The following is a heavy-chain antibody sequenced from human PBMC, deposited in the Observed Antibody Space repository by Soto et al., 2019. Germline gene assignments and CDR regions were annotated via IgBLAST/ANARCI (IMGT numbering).Heavy chain of an antibody. CDR1: GFTFSSYG. CDR3: ARDLWFGELPYYFDY. Sequence: PGGSLSLSCAASGFTFSSYGMHWVRQAPGKGLEWVAVIWYDGSNKYYADSVKGRFTISRDNSKNTLYLQMNSLRAEDTAVYYCARDLWFGELPYYFDYWGQGTLVTVSS. J-gene: IGHJ4*02. V-gene: IGHV3-33*01. CDR2: IWYDGSNK. D-gene: IGHD3-10*01.